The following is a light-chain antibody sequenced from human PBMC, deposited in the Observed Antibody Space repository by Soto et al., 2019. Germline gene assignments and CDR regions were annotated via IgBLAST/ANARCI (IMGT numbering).Light chain of an antibody. Sequence: EIVLTQSPGTLSLSPGERATLSCRASQSVTSNYLAWYQQKPGQAPRLLIYGAASRATGIPDRFSGSGSGTDFTLTISRLEPEDFAVYYCQQYGSSPLTVGQGAKVEIK. CDR3: QQYGSSPLT. CDR2: GAA. V-gene: IGKV3-20*01. J-gene: IGKJ1*01. CDR1: QSVTSNY.